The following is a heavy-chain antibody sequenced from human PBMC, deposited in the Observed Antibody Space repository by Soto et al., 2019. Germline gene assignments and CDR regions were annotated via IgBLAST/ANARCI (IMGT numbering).Heavy chain of an antibody. J-gene: IGHJ3*01. Sequence: QVVQSGAEVRKPGASVKVSCKASGYSFTTYYIHWFRQAPGQGLEWMAIINPNGGSTNSAQKFQGRVTVTKDMSASTVYMKLSTLRSDDTPVSYCAALCSAGGCPPGPWNWGRGTMVTVSS. CDR1: GYSFTTYY. CDR3: AALCSAGGCPPGPWN. V-gene: IGHV1-46*03. CDR2: INPNGGST. D-gene: IGHD2-8*02.